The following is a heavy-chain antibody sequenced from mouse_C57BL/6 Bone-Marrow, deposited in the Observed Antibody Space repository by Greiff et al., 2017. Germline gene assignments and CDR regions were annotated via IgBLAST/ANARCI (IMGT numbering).Heavy chain of an antibody. J-gene: IGHJ3*01. CDR2: IYPGSGST. CDR3: VLITTVVAPY. V-gene: IGHV1-55*01. CDR1: GYTFTSYW. Sequence: QVQLKQPGAELVKPGASVKMSCKASGYTFTSYWITWVKQRPGQGLEWIGDIYPGSGSTNYNEKFKSKATLTVDQSSSTAYMQLNSLTSEDSAVYYCVLITTVVAPYWGQGTLVTVSA. D-gene: IGHD1-1*01.